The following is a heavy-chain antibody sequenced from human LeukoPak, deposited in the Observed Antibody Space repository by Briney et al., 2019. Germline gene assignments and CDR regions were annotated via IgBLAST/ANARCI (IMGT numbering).Heavy chain of an antibody. J-gene: IGHJ4*02. CDR3: ARRYFDY. CDR2: IKQDGSEK. Sequence: GGSLRLSCAASRFTFSSYWMHWVRQAPGKGLEWVANIKQDGSEKYYVDSVKGRFTTSRDNAKNSLYLQMNSLRADDTAVYYCARRYFDYWGQGTLVTVSP. V-gene: IGHV3-7*03. CDR1: RFTFSSYW.